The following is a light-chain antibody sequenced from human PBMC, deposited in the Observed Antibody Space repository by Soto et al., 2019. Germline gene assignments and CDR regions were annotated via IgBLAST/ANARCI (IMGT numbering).Light chain of an antibody. CDR2: VNN. CDR3: QSFDSRRSGSAI. Sequence: QSVLTQPPSVSGAPGQRVTISCSGSSSNIGVAYFVHWYQQHPGRAPTLIIFVNNNRPSGVADRFSGSKSGPSASLAITGLQAEDEADYFCQSFDSRRSGSAIFGGGTKVTVL. CDR1: SSNIGVAYF. J-gene: IGLJ2*01. V-gene: IGLV1-40*01.